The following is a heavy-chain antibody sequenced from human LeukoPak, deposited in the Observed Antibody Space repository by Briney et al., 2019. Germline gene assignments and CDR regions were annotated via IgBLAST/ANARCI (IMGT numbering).Heavy chain of an antibody. J-gene: IGHJ4*02. CDR2: ISSGGGTI. Sequence: GGSLRLSCAASGFTFSSYEMNWVRQAPGKGLEWVSYISSGGGTIYYADSVKGRFSISRDNAKNSLHLQLNSLRAEDTAVYYCARAPRYDSSGYYPYYFDYWGQGTLVTASS. CDR3: ARAPRYDSSGYYPYYFDY. D-gene: IGHD3-22*01. CDR1: GFTFSSYE. V-gene: IGHV3-48*03.